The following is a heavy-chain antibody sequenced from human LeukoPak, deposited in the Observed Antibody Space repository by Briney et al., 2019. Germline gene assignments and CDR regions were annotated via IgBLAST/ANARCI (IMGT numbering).Heavy chain of an antibody. D-gene: IGHD7-27*01. J-gene: IGHJ4*02. CDR3: ARDHNWGFDY. V-gene: IGHV3-69-1*01. CDR2: ISSTGVI. Sequence: TGGSLRLSCAASGFTFSDYPMNWVRQTPGKGLEWVSYISSTGVIYYADSVRGRFSISRDNAMNSVYMQMNSLRAEDTALYYCARDHNWGFDYWGRGTLVTVSS. CDR1: GFTFSDYP.